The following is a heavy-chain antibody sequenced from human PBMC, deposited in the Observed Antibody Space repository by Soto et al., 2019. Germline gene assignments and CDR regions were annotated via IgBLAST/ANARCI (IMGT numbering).Heavy chain of an antibody. V-gene: IGHV3-30*18. J-gene: IGHJ6*02. CDR3: AKVDVEMATILVYYGMDV. CDR2: ITYDGSSE. Sequence: PGGSLRLSCAASGFSLSNYGMHWVRQAPGKGLEWVSAITYDGSSEYYADSVKGRFTISRDNSKNTVYLQMNSLRPDDTAVYYCAKVDVEMATILVYYGMDVWGQGTTVTVSS. D-gene: IGHD5-12*01. CDR1: GFSLSNYG.